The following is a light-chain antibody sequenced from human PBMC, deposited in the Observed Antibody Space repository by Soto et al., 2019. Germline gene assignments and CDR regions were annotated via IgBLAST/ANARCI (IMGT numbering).Light chain of an antibody. CDR2: VAS. J-gene: IGKJ4*01. CDR3: QQFNAYPLT. Sequence: DIQLTQSPSFLSASVGDRVTISCRASQGISDYLAWYQQKPGKAPKLLIFVASTLQSGVPSRFSGSAAGTEFTLTISSLQPEDFATYFCQQFNAYPLTCGGGTKLEIK. V-gene: IGKV1-9*01. CDR1: QGISDY.